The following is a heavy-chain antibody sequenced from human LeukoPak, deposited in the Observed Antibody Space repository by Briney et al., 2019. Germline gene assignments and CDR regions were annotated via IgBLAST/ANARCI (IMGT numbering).Heavy chain of an antibody. CDR3: ATARNDYDTNGFSVLDY. CDR2: IWYDGSNK. CDR1: GFSFSAYG. V-gene: IGHV3-33*01. D-gene: IGHD3-22*01. Sequence: GGSLRLSCGASGFSFSAYGMHWVRQAPGKGLEWVAVIWYDGSNKDYADSVKGRFTISRDNSQNTLYLQMNSLRAEDTAVYYCATARNDYDTNGFSVLDYWGQGTPVTVSS. J-gene: IGHJ4*02.